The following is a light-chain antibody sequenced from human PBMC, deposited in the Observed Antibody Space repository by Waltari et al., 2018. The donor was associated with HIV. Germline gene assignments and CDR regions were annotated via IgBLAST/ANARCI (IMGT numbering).Light chain of an antibody. V-gene: IGLV2-14*03. CDR3: SSYRSGCIWV. J-gene: IGLJ3*02. CDR2: GVS. Sequence: QSALTQPASVSGSPGQSITIPCTGTSSDIGGYNYVSWYQQHPGTAPKLMIYGVSNRPSGVSKRFSGSQSGNTASLTISGLQAEDEADYYCSSYRSGCIWVFGGGTKLTVL. CDR1: SSDIGGYNY.